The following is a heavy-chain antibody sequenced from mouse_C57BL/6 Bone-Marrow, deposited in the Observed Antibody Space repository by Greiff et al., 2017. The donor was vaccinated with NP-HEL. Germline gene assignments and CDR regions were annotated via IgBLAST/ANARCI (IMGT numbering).Heavy chain of an antibody. Sequence: DVKLQESGPGLVKPSQSLSLTCSVTGYSITSGYYWNWIRQFPGNKLEWMGYISYDGSNNYNPSLKNRISITRDTSKNQFFLKLNSVTTEDTATYYCASPMGTGWYFYVWGTGTTVTVSS. CDR3: ASPMGTGWYFYV. D-gene: IGHD2-13*01. V-gene: IGHV3-6*01. CDR2: ISYDGSN. J-gene: IGHJ1*03. CDR1: GYSITSGYY.